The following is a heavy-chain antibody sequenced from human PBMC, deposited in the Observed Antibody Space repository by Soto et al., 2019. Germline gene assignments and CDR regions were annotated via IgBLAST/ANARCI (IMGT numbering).Heavy chain of an antibody. CDR1: GGSISSYY. D-gene: IGHD4-17*01. CDR3: ASLYGLGAFDI. Sequence: QVQLQESGPGLVKPSETLSLTCTVSGGSISSYYWSWIRQPPGKGLEWIGYIYYSGSTNYNPSLKSRVTISXHTSKNQFSLTLSSVTAADTAVYSCASLYGLGAFDIWGQGTMVTVSS. CDR2: IYYSGST. J-gene: IGHJ3*02. V-gene: IGHV4-59*01.